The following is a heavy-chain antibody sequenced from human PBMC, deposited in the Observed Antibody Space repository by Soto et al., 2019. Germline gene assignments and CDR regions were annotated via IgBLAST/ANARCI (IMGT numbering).Heavy chain of an antibody. D-gene: IGHD6-13*01. Sequence: SVKVSCKASGGTFSSYAISWVRQAPGQGLEWMGGIIPIFGTANYAQKFQGRVTITADESTSTAYMELSSLRSEDTAVYYCARANPGIAAAGNFDYWGQGTLVTVS. CDR1: GGTFSSYA. J-gene: IGHJ4*02. V-gene: IGHV1-69*13. CDR3: ARANPGIAAAGNFDY. CDR2: IIPIFGTA.